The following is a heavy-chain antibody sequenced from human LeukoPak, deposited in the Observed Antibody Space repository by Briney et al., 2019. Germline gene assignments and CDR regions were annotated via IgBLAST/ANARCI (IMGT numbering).Heavy chain of an antibody. CDR3: ARDGRYDFWSGSSSYFDC. V-gene: IGHV3-20*04. J-gene: IGHJ4*02. D-gene: IGHD3-3*01. CDR2: INWNGVST. CDR1: GFTFGDYG. Sequence: PGGSLRLSCTASGFTFGDYGMSWVRQAPGKGLEWFSGINWNGVSTRYADSVKGRFTISRDNAKNSLYLRMNSLRAEDTALYYCARDGRYDFWSGSSSYFDCWGQGTLVTVSS.